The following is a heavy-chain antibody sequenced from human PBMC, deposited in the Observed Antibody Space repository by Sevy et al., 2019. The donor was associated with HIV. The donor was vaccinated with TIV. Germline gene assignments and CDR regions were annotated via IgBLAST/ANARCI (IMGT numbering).Heavy chain of an antibody. CDR1: GYSFIGYY. J-gene: IGHJ4*02. V-gene: IGHV1-2*02. CDR3: ARMSKYSSGYDS. D-gene: IGHD5-12*01. CDR2: INPDSGTT. Sequence: ASVKVSCKASGYSFIGYYLHWVRQAPGQGLEWMGWINPDSGTTHSAQNFQGRVTLTRDTSINTAYMEVRALTSDDTAVYYCARMSKYSSGYDSWGQGTLVTVSS.